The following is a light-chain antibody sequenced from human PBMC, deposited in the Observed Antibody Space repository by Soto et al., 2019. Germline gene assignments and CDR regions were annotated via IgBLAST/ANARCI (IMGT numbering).Light chain of an antibody. CDR1: HSIDIC. Sequence: DIQMNQSPSTLSASVGDRVTITCRASHSIDICLAWYQQKPGRVPKLLIYKASKLETGVPSRFSGSGSGTEFTLTISSLQPDDFATYYCQQYNSYYWTFGQGTKVEIK. CDR3: QQYNSYYWT. V-gene: IGKV1-5*03. J-gene: IGKJ1*01. CDR2: KAS.